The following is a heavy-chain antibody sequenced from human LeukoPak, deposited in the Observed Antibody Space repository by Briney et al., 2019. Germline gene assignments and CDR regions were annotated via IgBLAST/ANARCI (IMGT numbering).Heavy chain of an antibody. J-gene: IGHJ4*02. CDR2: INHSGST. Sequence: SETLSLTCAVYGGSFSGYYWSWIRQPPGKGLEWIGEINHSGSTNYNPSLKSRVTISVDTSKNQFSLKLGSVTAADTAVYYCARLGIAARPGFIAAANWGQGTLVTVSS. CDR1: GGSFSGYY. D-gene: IGHD6-6*01. CDR3: ARLGIAARPGFIAAAN. V-gene: IGHV4-34*01.